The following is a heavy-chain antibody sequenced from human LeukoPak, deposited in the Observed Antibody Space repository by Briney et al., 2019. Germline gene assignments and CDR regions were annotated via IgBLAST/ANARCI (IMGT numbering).Heavy chain of an antibody. CDR1: GFTFSTYG. J-gene: IGHJ4*02. V-gene: IGHV3-30*02. Sequence: GGSLRLSCAASGFTFSTYGMHWVRQAPGKGLEWVAFIRYDGSDKYYADSVKGRFTISRDNSKNTLYLQMNSLRAEDTAVYYCARGRWGITMIVEKEGPLGYWGQGTLVTVSS. D-gene: IGHD3-22*01. CDR3: ARGRWGITMIVEKEGPLGY. CDR2: IRYDGSDK.